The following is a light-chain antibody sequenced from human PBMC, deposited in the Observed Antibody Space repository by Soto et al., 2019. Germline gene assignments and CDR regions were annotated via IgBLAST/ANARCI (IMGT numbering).Light chain of an antibody. J-gene: IGKJ1*01. CDR2: GAS. CDR3: LQDNHYPWT. Sequence: AIQMTQSPSSLSASVGDRVTISCRASQAIRNYLGWYQQKPGKAPNLLIYGASSLESGVPSRFSGSGSGTDFTLTISSLQPEDFATYYCLQDNHYPWTVGQGTKVEI. CDR1: QAIRNY. V-gene: IGKV1-6*01.